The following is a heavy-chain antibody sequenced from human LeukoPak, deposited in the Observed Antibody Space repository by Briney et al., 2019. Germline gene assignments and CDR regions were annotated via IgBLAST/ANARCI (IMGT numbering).Heavy chain of an antibody. CDR2: IWYGGSNK. Sequence: GRFLRLSCAASGFTFSSYGMHWVRQAPGKGLEWVAVIWYGGSNKYYADSVKGRFTISRDNSRNTLYLQMNSLRAEDTAVYYCAKDMGIVVVKGAFDVGGEGTMVTVSS. V-gene: IGHV3-30*18. J-gene: IGHJ3*01. D-gene: IGHD3-22*01. CDR1: GFTFSSYG. CDR3: AKDMGIVVVKGAFDV.